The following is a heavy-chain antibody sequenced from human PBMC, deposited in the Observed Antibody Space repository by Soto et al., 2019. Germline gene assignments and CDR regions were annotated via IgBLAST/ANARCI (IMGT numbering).Heavy chain of an antibody. Sequence: EASVKVSCKASGGTFSSYAISWVRQAPGQRLEWMGWINAGNGNTKYSQKFQGRVTITRDTSASTAYMELSSLRSEDTAVYYCARAYGDYVFDYWGQGTLVTVSS. CDR3: ARAYGDYVFDY. CDR1: GGTFSSYA. J-gene: IGHJ4*02. V-gene: IGHV1-3*01. D-gene: IGHD4-17*01. CDR2: INAGNGNT.